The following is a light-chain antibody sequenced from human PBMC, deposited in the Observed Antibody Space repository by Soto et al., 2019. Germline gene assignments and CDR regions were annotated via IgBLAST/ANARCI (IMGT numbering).Light chain of an antibody. CDR2: GNS. Sequence: QSVLTQPPSASGTPGQRVTISCSGSSSNIGSNTVNWYQQLPGTAPKLPIYGNSQRPSGVPDRFSGSKSGTSASLAISGLQSEDEADYYCAAWDDSLSGHVVFGGGTKLTVL. V-gene: IGLV1-44*01. CDR3: AAWDDSLSGHVV. J-gene: IGLJ2*01. CDR1: SSNIGSNT.